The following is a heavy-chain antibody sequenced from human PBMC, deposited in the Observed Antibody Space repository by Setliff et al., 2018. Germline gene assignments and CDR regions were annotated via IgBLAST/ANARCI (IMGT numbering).Heavy chain of an antibody. V-gene: IGHV4-34*01. D-gene: IGHD3-3*01. J-gene: IGHJ3*02. CDR3: ASPRRDDLDSPFDAFDI. Sequence: SETLSLTCAVFDGSFSDYYWTWIRQPPGKGLEWIGEINHYGSTQSRSSLKSRVTMPVDTSKNQFSLKLSSVTAADTAVYYCASPRRDDLDSPFDAFDIWGQGTKVTVSS. CDR1: DGSFSDYY. CDR2: INHYGST.